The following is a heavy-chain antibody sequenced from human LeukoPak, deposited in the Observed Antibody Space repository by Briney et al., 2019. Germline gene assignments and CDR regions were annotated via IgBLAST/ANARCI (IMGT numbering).Heavy chain of an antibody. CDR3: AKGIWTVVSNLMFDY. CDR2: ISSSGSTI. CDR1: GFTLSSYE. Sequence: SGGSLRLSCAASGFTLSSYEMNWVRQAPGKGLEWVSYISSSGSTIYYADSVKGRFTISRENAKNSLYLQMNSLRAEDTAVYYCAKGIWTVVSNLMFDYWGQGTLVTVSS. V-gene: IGHV3-48*03. J-gene: IGHJ4*02. D-gene: IGHD3/OR15-3a*01.